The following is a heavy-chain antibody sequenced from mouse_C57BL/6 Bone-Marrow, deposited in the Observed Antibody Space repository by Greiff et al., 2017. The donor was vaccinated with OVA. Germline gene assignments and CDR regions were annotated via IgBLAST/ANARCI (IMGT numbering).Heavy chain of an antibody. Sequence: QVQLKQPGAELVKPGASVKVSCKASGYTFTSYWMHWVKQRPGQGLEWIGRIHPSDSDTNYNQKFKGKATLTVDKSSSTAYMQLSSLTSEDSAVYYCAISLYDGYYVTWFAYWGQGTLVTVSA. D-gene: IGHD2-3*01. CDR3: AISLYDGYYVTWFAY. CDR1: GYTFTSYW. J-gene: IGHJ3*01. CDR2: IHPSDSDT. V-gene: IGHV1-74*01.